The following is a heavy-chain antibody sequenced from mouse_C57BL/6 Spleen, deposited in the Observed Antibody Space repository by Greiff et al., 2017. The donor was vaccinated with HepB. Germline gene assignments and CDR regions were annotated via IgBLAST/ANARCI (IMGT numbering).Heavy chain of an antibody. CDR3: AGSFYAMDY. J-gene: IGHJ4*01. CDR1: GYSFTGYY. D-gene: IGHD6-1*01. V-gene: IGHV1-42*01. Sequence: EVQLQQSGPELVKPGASVKISCKASGYSFTGYYMNWVKQSPEKSLEWIGEINPSTGGTTYNQKFKAKATLTVDKSSSTAYMQLKRLTSEDSAVYYCAGSFYAMDYWGQGTSVTVSS. CDR2: INPSTGGT.